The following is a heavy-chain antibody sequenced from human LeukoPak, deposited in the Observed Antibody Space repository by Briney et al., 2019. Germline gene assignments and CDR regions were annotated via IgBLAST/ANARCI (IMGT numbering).Heavy chain of an antibody. D-gene: IGHD1-26*01. Sequence: SETLSLTCTVSGGSISSYYWSWIRQPPGKGLEWIGYIYYSGSTNYNPSLKSRVTISVDTSKNQFSLKLSSVTAADTAVYYCARGKPRYSGSFRDAFDIWGQGTMVTVSS. V-gene: IGHV4-59*12. CDR3: ARGKPRYSGSFRDAFDI. CDR1: GGSISSYY. CDR2: IYYSGST. J-gene: IGHJ3*02.